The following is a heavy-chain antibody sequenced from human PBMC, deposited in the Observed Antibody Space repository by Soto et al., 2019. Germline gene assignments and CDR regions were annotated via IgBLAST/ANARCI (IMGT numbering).Heavy chain of an antibody. CDR1: GFTFSSYG. CDR2: IWYDGSNK. Sequence: PGGSLRLSCAASGFTFSSYGMHWVRQAPGKGLEWVAVIWYDGSNKYYADSVKGRFTISRDNSKNTLYLQMNSLRAEDTAVYYCARDQNSYCTYGVWYTPFDYWGQGTLVTVSS. D-gene: IGHD2-8*01. V-gene: IGHV3-33*01. CDR3: ARDQNSYCTYGVWYTPFDY. J-gene: IGHJ4*02.